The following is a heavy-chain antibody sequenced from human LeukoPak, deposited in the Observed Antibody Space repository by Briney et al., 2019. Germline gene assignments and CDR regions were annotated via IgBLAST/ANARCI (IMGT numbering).Heavy chain of an antibody. Sequence: PGGSLRLSCAASGFTLSSYEMNWVRQAPGKGLEWVSYINGGGSTIHYADSVKGRFTISRDNAKNSLYLQMNSLRVDDTAVYYCARSASGLPSDYWGQGTLVTVSS. D-gene: IGHD3/OR15-3a*01. CDR2: INGGGSTI. V-gene: IGHV3-48*03. J-gene: IGHJ4*02. CDR3: ARSASGLPSDY. CDR1: GFTLSSYE.